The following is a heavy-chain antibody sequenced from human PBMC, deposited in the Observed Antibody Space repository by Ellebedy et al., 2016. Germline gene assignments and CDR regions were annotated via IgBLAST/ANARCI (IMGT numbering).Heavy chain of an antibody. Sequence: ASVKVSCXASGYTFTGYYMHWVRQAPGQGLEWMGWINPNSGGTNYAQRFQGRVTMTRDTSTSTVNMELSSLRSDDTAMYYCARDLNVVVTFFDYWGQGALVTVSS. V-gene: IGHV1-2*02. CDR3: ARDLNVVVTFFDY. CDR2: INPNSGGT. J-gene: IGHJ4*02. D-gene: IGHD2-21*02. CDR1: GYTFTGYY.